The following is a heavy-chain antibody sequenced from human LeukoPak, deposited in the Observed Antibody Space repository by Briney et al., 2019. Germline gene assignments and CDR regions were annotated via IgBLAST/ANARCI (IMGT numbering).Heavy chain of an antibody. V-gene: IGHV4-59*08. D-gene: IGHD3-9*01. CDR3: ARGHFDWSYYFYYGMDV. CDR1: GGSISSDY. Sequence: PSETLSLTCTVSGGSISSDYWSWIRQPPGTGLEWIGYIYYSGSTNYHPSLKSRVTISVDTSKNQFSLKLSTVTAADTAVYYCARGHFDWSYYFYYGMDVWGQGTTVTVSS. J-gene: IGHJ6*01. CDR2: IYYSGST.